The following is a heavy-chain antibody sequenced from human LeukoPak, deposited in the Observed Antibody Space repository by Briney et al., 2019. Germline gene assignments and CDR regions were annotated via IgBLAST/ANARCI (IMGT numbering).Heavy chain of an antibody. CDR2: ISSSSSYI. J-gene: IGHJ4*02. V-gene: IGHV3-21*01. CDR3: ARDREGLPYYFDY. Sequence: GGSLRLSCAASGFTFSSCSMNWVRQAPGKGLEWDSSISSSSSYIYYADSVKGRFTISRDNAKNSLYLQMNSLRAEDTAVYYCARDREGLPYYFDYWGQGTLVTVSS. D-gene: IGHD3-10*01. CDR1: GFTFSSCS.